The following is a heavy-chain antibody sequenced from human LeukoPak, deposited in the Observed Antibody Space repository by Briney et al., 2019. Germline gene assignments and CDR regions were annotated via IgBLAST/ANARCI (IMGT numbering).Heavy chain of an antibody. Sequence: ASVKVSCKASGYTFTSYYMHWVRQAPGQGLEWMGIINPSGGSTSYAQEFQGRVTMTRDTSTSTVYMELSSLRSEDTAVYYCAYQSTVTSSFDYWGQGTLVTVSS. V-gene: IGHV1-46*01. J-gene: IGHJ4*02. CDR1: GYTFTSYY. CDR3: AYQSTVTSSFDY. D-gene: IGHD4-17*01. CDR2: INPSGGST.